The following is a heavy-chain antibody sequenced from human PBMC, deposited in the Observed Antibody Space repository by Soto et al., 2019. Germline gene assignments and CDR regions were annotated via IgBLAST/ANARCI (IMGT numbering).Heavy chain of an antibody. CDR1: GGSISSYY. Sequence: PSEALCLTCTVSGGSISSYYWSWIRQPPGKGLEWIGYIYYSGSTNYNPSLKSRVTISVDTSKNQFSLKLSSVTAADTAVYYCARTPPREWLLFSNAFDIWGQGTMVTVSS. V-gene: IGHV4-59*01. CDR2: IYYSGST. CDR3: ARTPPREWLLFSNAFDI. D-gene: IGHD3-3*01. J-gene: IGHJ3*02.